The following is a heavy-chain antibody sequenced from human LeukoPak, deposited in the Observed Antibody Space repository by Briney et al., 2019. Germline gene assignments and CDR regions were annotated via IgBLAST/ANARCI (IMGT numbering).Heavy chain of an antibody. Sequence: ASVKVSCTASGYTFTGYYMHWVRQAPGQGLEWMGWINPNSGGTNYAQKFQGRVTMTRDTSISTAYMELSRLRSDDTAVYYCARVRGGYGEADYWGQGTLVTVSS. V-gene: IGHV1-2*02. CDR1: GYTFTGYY. J-gene: IGHJ4*02. CDR3: ARVRGGYGEADY. D-gene: IGHD4-17*01. CDR2: INPNSGGT.